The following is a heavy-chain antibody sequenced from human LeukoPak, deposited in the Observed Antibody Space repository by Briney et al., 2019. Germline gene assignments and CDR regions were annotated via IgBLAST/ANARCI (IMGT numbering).Heavy chain of an antibody. CDR3: ARDDDWNYEDY. J-gene: IGHJ4*02. D-gene: IGHD1-7*01. V-gene: IGHV3-7*01. Sequence: GGSLRLSCAASGFTFSSYWMSWVRQAPGKGLQWVANIKQDGSEKYYVDSVKGRFTISRDNAKKSLYLQMNSLRAEDTAVYYCARDDDWNYEDYWGQGTLVTVSS. CDR2: IKQDGSEK. CDR1: GFTFSSYW.